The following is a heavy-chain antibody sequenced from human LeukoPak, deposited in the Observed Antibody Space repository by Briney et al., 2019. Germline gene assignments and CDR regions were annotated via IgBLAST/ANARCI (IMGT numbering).Heavy chain of an antibody. V-gene: IGHV1-18*01. D-gene: IGHD1-26*01. CDR2: ISAYNGNT. Sequence: ASVKVSCKASGGTFTSYGISWVRQAPGQGREWMGWISAYNGNTNYAQKLQGRVTMTTDTSTSTAYMELRSLRSDDTAVYYCARDAYSGSYHYVWYYYYMDVWGKGTTVTISS. CDR3: ARDAYSGSYHYVWYYYYMDV. CDR1: GGTFTSYG. J-gene: IGHJ6*03.